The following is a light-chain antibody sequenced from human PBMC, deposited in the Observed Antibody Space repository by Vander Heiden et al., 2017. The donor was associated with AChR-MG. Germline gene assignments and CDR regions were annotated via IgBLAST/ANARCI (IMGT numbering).Light chain of an antibody. Sequence: LQITQSPSSLSASVGDRVTITCQASQDISNYLNWYQQKPGKAPKLLIYDASNLETGVPSRFSGSGSGTDFTFTISSLQPEDIATYYCQQYDNLLTFGGGTKVEIK. J-gene: IGKJ4*01. CDR3: QQYDNLLT. CDR2: DAS. CDR1: QDISNY. V-gene: IGKV1-33*01.